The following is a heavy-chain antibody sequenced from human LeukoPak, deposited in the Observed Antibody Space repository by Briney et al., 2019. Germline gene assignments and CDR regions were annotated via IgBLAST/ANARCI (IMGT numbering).Heavy chain of an antibody. V-gene: IGHV3-7*01. Sequence: GGSLRLSCAASGFTFSRYWMSWVRQAPGKGLEWVANIKQDGNEKYYVDSVKGRFTISRDNAKISLYLQMNSLRAEDTAIYYCARSAGSSGWYEGYYFDYWGQGTLVTVSS. CDR3: ARSAGSSGWYEGYYFDY. CDR2: IKQDGNEK. CDR1: GFTFSRYW. J-gene: IGHJ4*02. D-gene: IGHD6-13*01.